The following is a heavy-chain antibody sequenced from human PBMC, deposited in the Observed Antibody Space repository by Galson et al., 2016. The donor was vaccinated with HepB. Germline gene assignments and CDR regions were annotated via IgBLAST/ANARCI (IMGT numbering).Heavy chain of an antibody. J-gene: IGHJ4*02. Sequence: SLRLSCAASGFPFNNYAMTWVRQAPGRGLEWVSTISGSGASSYYAASVKGRFTISRDNSKNTLYLQMNSLRAEDTAVYYCAKVQGAFYDFWGGYWWFDYWGQGALVTVSS. CDR3: AKVQGAFYDFWGGYWWFDY. V-gene: IGHV3-23*01. CDR2: ISGSGASS. CDR1: GFPFNNYA. D-gene: IGHD3-3*01.